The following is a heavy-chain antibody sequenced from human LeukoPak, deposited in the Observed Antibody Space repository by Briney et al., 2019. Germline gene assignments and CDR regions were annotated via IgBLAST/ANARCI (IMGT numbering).Heavy chain of an antibody. Sequence: VASVKVSCKASGYTFTSYGISWVRQAPGQGLEWMGWISAYNGNTNYAQKLQGRVTMTTDTSTSTAYMELRSPRSDDTAVYYCARDRFAWELLPSYFDYWAREPWSPSPQ. CDR3: ARDRFAWELLPSYFDY. J-gene: IGHJ4*02. CDR2: ISAYNGNT. V-gene: IGHV1-18*01. CDR1: GYTFTSYG. D-gene: IGHD1-26*01.